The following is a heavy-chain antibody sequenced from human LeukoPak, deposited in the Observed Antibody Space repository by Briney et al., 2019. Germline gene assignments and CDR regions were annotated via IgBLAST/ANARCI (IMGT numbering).Heavy chain of an antibody. V-gene: IGHV4-34*01. CDR3: ARGLEMATTRGDFDY. D-gene: IGHD5-24*01. CDR2: INHSGST. J-gene: IGHJ4*02. CDR1: GGSFSGYY. Sequence: SETLSLTCAVYGGSFSGYYWSWIRQPPGKGLEWIGEINHSGSTNYNPSLKSRVTISVDTSKNQFSLKLSSVTAADTAVYYCARGLEMATTRGDFDYWGQGTLVTVSS.